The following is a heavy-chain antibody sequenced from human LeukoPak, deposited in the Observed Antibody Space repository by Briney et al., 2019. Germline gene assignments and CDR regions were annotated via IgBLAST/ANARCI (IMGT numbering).Heavy chain of an antibody. CDR3: ARNYDFWSGYAWGY. J-gene: IGHJ4*02. D-gene: IGHD3-3*01. Sequence: SETLSLTCTVSGDSISSNYWSWIRQPPGKGLEWIGYIYHSGSTSYNPSLKSRVTISLDTSKNQFSLKLSSVTAADTAMYFCARNYDFWSGYAWGYWGQGILVTVSS. CDR2: IYHSGST. CDR1: GDSISSNY. V-gene: IGHV4-59*01.